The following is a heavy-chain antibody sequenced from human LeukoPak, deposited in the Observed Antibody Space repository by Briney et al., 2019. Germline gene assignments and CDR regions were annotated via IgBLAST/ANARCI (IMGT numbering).Heavy chain of an antibody. CDR3: ARLSVASELIDY. J-gene: IGHJ4*02. D-gene: IGHD6-19*01. V-gene: IGHV4-39*01. CDR2: IYYSGST. Sequence: PSETLSLTCTVSGGSISSSSYYWGWIRQPPGKGLEWIGSIYYSGSTYYNPSLKSRVTISVDTSKNQFSLKLSSVTAADTAVYYCARLSVASELIDYWGQGTLVTVSS. CDR1: GGSISSSSYY.